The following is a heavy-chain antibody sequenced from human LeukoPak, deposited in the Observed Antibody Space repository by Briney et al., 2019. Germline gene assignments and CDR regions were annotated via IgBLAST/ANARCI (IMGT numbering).Heavy chain of an antibody. CDR3: ARAHILTGYDY. V-gene: IGHV1-46*01. CDR2: INPSGGST. D-gene: IGHD3-9*01. CDR1: GYTFTSYY. J-gene: IGHJ4*02. Sequence: ASVKVSFKASGYTFTSYYMHWVRQAPGQGLEWMGIINPSGGSTSYAQKIQGRVTMTRDTSTSTVYMELSSLRSEDTAVYYCARAHILTGYDYWGQGTLVTVSS.